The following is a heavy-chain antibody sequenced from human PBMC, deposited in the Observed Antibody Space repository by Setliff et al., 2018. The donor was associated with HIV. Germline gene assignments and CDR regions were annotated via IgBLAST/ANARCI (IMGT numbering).Heavy chain of an antibody. D-gene: IGHD3-22*01. CDR3: ARARRDSYDRGRRNHYYIDV. Sequence: VASVKVSCKASGYTFSSYDINWVRQATGQGLEWMGWMNPNSGNTGYAQKFQGRVTMTRDTSISTAYMELNNLKFEDTAVYYCARARRDSYDRGRRNHYYIDVWAKGPRSPLL. CDR2: MNPNSGNT. J-gene: IGHJ6*03. V-gene: IGHV1-8*02. CDR1: GYTFSSYD.